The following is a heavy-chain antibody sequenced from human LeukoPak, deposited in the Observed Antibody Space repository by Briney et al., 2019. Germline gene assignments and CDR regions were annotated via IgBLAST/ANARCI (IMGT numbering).Heavy chain of an antibody. V-gene: IGHV4-59*08. J-gene: IGHJ5*02. CDR1: GGSISSYY. CDR2: IYYSGST. CDR3: ASGRTPPQDWFDP. D-gene: IGHD1-14*01. Sequence: PSETLSLTCSVSGGSISSYYWSWIRQPPGKGLEWIGYIYYSGSTNYNPSLKSRVTISVDTSKNQFSLKLSSVTAADTAVYYCASGRTPPQDWFDPWGQGTLVTVSS.